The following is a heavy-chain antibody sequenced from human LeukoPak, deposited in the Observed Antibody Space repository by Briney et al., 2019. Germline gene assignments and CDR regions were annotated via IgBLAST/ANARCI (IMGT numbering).Heavy chain of an antibody. CDR3: ARVLDWGYSYGFVL. CDR1: GYSISSGYY. D-gene: IGHD5-18*01. Sequence: SETLSLTCTISGYSISSGYYWGWIRQPPGNGLEWIGSIYHSGSIYYNPSLKSRVTISVDTSKNQFSLKLSSVTAADTAVYYCARVLDWGYSYGFVLWGQGTLVTVSS. CDR2: IYHSGSI. J-gene: IGHJ4*02. V-gene: IGHV4-38-2*02.